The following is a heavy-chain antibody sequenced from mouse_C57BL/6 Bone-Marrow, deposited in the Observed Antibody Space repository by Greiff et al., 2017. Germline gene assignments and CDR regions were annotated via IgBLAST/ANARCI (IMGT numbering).Heavy chain of an antibody. D-gene: IGHD1-1*01. CDR2: INPNNGGT. Sequence: VQLQQSGPELVKPGASVKISCKASGYTFTDYYMNWVKQSPGKSLEWIGDINPNNGGTSYNQKFKGKATLTVDKSSSTAYMELRSLTSEDSAVYYCARGGFVLRLDYWGQGTTLTVSS. J-gene: IGHJ2*01. CDR1: GYTFTDYY. V-gene: IGHV1-26*01. CDR3: ARGGFVLRLDY.